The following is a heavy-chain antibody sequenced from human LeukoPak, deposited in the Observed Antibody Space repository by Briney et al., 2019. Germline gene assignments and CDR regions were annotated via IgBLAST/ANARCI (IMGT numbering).Heavy chain of an antibody. CDR1: GFTFSSYA. D-gene: IGHD3-10*01. J-gene: IGHJ4*02. V-gene: IGHV3-30-3*01. CDR2: ISYDGSNK. Sequence: GGSLRLSCAASGFTFSSYAMHWVRQAPGKGLEWVAVISYDGSNKYYADSVKGRFTISRDNSKNTLYLQMISLRAEDTAVYYCAREYYYGSGSYYPLSGYWGQGTLVTVSS. CDR3: AREYYYGSGSYYPLSGY.